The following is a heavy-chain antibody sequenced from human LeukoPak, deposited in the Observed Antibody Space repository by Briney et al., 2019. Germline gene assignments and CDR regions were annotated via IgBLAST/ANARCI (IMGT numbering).Heavy chain of an antibody. CDR1: GFTVSSNY. CDR3: ARGLDCSSTSCRSLGWFDP. CDR2: IYSGGST. Sequence: GGSLRLSCAASGFTVSSNYMSWVRQAPGKGLEWVSVIYSGGSTYYADTVKGRFTISRDNAKNSLYLQMNSLRDEDTAVYYCARGLDCSSTSCRSLGWFDPWGQGTLVTVSS. J-gene: IGHJ5*02. D-gene: IGHD2-2*01. V-gene: IGHV3-53*01.